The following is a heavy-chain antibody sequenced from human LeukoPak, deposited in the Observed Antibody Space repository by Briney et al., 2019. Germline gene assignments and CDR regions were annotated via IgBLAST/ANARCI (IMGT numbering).Heavy chain of an antibody. CDR3: ATQTITLVVVIGPFDY. J-gene: IGHJ4*02. CDR1: GFTFNTHP. D-gene: IGHD3-22*01. V-gene: IGHV3-30*02. Sequence: GGSLRLSCAASGFTFNTHPMHGVRQAPGKGLEWVALIQDDGAKTNYADSVRGRFTISRDNSRSTVYLQMNSLKPDDTAVYYCATQTITLVVVIGPFDYWGQGALVTVSS. CDR2: IQDDGAKT.